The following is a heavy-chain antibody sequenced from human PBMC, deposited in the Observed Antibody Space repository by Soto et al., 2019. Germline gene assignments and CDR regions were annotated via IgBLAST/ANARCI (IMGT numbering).Heavy chain of an antibody. D-gene: IGHD4-17*01. J-gene: IGHJ6*02. CDR1: GGSISSGGYS. V-gene: IGHV4-30-2*01. CDR3: ARAPYDYGDCDYYYGLDV. Sequence: SETLSLTCAVSGGSISSGGYSWSWIRQPPGKGLEWIGYIYYSGSTYYNPSLKSRVTISVDTSKNQFSLKLSSVTAADTAVYYCARAPYDYGDCDYYYGLDVWGQGTTVTVSS. CDR2: IYYSGST.